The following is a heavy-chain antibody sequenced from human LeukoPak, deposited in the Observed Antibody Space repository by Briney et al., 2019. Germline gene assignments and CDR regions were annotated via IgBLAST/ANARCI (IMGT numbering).Heavy chain of an antibody. Sequence: GGSLRLSCAASGFTFSRNWMHWVRQAPGKGLVWVSRINSDGSITNYADSVKGRFTISRDNANNTLYLQMSSLRAEDTAVYYCAKIDAYWGQGTLVTVSS. CDR2: INSDGSIT. CDR3: AKIDAY. J-gene: IGHJ4*02. CDR1: GFTFSRNW. V-gene: IGHV3-74*01.